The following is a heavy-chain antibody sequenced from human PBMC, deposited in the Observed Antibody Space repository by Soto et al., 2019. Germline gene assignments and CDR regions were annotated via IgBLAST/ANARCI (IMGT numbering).Heavy chain of an antibody. CDR1: GFTFSSYG. CDR2: IWYDGSNK. V-gene: IGHV3-33*01. CDR3: ARDQSVREYSGDEYE. J-gene: IGHJ4*02. D-gene: IGHD5-12*01. Sequence: QVQLVESGGGVVQPGRSLRLSCAASGFTFSSYGMHWVRQAPGKGLEWVAVIWYDGSNKNYADSVKGRFTISRDNSKNTLYLQMNSLRAEDTAVYYCARDQSVREYSGDEYEWGQGTRVTVSS.